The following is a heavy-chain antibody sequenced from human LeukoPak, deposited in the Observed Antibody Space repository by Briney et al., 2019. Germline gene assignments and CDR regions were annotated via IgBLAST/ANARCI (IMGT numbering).Heavy chain of an antibody. J-gene: IGHJ4*02. CDR3: ARGSVTPDAGY. V-gene: IGHV4-59*01. Sequence: SETLSPTCTVSRSSMSGYYWSWIRQPPGKGLEWIGYMFDTETTDYNPSLKSRVIISVDTSKNQVSLKLNSVTAADTAVYYCARGSVTPDAGYWGPGTLVTVSS. CDR2: MFDTETT. D-gene: IGHD4-17*01. CDR1: RSSMSGYY.